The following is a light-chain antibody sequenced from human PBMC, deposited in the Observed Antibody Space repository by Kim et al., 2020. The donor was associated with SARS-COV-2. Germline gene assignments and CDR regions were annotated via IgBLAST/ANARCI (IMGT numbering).Light chain of an antibody. Sequence: ASVGDRVIITCRASQSITTYLNWYQQKPGKAPQLLIYAASSLQSGVPSRFSGSGFGTDFSLTISSLQPGDFATYNCQQSHTAPRTFGQGTKVDIK. V-gene: IGKV1-39*01. J-gene: IGKJ1*01. CDR2: AAS. CDR3: QQSHTAPRT. CDR1: QSITTY.